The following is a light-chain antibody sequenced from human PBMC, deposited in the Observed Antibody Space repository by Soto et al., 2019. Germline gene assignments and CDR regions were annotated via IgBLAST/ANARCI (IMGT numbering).Light chain of an antibody. CDR3: GTYAGSSHL. CDR2: EVS. J-gene: IGLJ1*01. V-gene: IGLV2-23*02. Sequence: QSVLTQPASVSGSPGQSITISCTGTSSDVGSYNLVSWYQQHPGKAPKLMIYEVSKRPSGVSNRFSGSKSGNTASLTISGLKAVDEANYSSGTYAGSSHLFVPGTKLTV. CDR1: SSDVGSYNL.